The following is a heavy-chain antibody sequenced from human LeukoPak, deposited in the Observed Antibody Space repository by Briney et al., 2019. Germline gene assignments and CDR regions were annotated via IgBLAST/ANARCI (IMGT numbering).Heavy chain of an antibody. D-gene: IGHD3-22*01. V-gene: IGHV1-69*13. Sequence: SVKVSCKASGGTFSSYAISWVGQAPGQGLEWMGGIIPIFGTANYAQKFQGRVTITADESTSTAYMELSSLRSEDTAVYYCAFGSGYTDAFDIWGQGTMVTVSS. CDR1: GGTFSSYA. CDR3: AFGSGYTDAFDI. CDR2: IIPIFGTA. J-gene: IGHJ3*02.